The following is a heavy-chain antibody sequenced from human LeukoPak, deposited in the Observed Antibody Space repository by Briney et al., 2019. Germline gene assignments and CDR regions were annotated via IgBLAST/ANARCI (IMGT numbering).Heavy chain of an antibody. CDR1: GFTFSDYY. D-gene: IGHD2/OR15-2a*01. V-gene: IGHV3-11*03. Sequence: GGSLRLSCAVSGFTFSDYYMYWIRQAPGKGLEWVSYISSSSSYTNYADSVKGRFTISRDNAKNSLYLQMNSLRAEDTAVYYCASWRGSAFYGAFDIWGQGTMVTVSS. CDR2: ISSSSSYT. J-gene: IGHJ3*02. CDR3: ASWRGSAFYGAFDI.